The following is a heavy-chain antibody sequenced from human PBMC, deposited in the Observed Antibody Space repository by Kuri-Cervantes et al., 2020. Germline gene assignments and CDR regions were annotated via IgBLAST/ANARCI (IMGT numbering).Heavy chain of an antibody. Sequence: GGSLRLSCAASGFTFSDYYMSWIRQAPGKGLEWVANIKQDGSEKYYVDSVKGRFTISSDNAKNSLYLQMNSLRAEDTAVYYCASRRRLVGATDYWGQGTLVTVSS. CDR2: IKQDGSEK. D-gene: IGHD1-26*01. CDR3: ASRRRLVGATDY. J-gene: IGHJ4*02. V-gene: IGHV3-7*01. CDR1: GFTFSDYY.